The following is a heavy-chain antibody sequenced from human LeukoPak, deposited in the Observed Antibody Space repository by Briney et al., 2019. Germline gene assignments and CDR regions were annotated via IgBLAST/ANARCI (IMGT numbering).Heavy chain of an antibody. CDR1: GFTASSNY. D-gene: IGHD6-13*01. J-gene: IGHJ5*02. CDR2: IYGGGST. V-gene: IGHV3-66*02. CDR3: ARDPTWRGHQLEGDWFDP. Sequence: GQSMRLACAAAGFTASSNYMSWDRQAPGKVLEWDAFIYGGGSTYYADSVKGRFTISRDNSKNTLYLQMNSLRAEDTAVYYCARDPTWRGHQLEGDWFDPWGQGTLVTVSS.